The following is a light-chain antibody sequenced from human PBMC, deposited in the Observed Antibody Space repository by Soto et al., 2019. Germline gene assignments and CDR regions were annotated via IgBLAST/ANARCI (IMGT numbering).Light chain of an antibody. Sequence: EIVMTHSPATLSVSPGERATLSCRASQSVSNNLAWYQQKPGQAPRLLIYGASTRATGIPGRFSGSASGTDFTLTISRLEPEDFAVYYCQQYGPSPMYTFGQGTNLEIK. CDR1: QSVSNN. J-gene: IGKJ2*01. V-gene: IGKV3-20*01. CDR2: GAS. CDR3: QQYGPSPMYT.